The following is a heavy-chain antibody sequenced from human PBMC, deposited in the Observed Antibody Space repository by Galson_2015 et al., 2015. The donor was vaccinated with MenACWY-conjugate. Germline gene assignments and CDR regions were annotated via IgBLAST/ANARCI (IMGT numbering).Heavy chain of an antibody. D-gene: IGHD6-13*01. Sequence: SLRPSCAASGFTFSSYAMSWVRQAPGKGPEWVSSISGSGGSTYYADSVKGRFTISRENSKNMVYLQINSLRAEDTAVYYCAKDQGSTWYGNWIEPWGQGTLVTVSS. CDR3: AKDQGSTWYGNWIEP. V-gene: IGHV3-23*01. CDR1: GFTFSSYA. J-gene: IGHJ5*02. CDR2: ISGSGGST.